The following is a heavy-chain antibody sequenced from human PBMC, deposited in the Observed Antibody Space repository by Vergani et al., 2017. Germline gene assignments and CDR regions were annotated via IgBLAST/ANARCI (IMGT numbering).Heavy chain of an antibody. CDR3: AKNPGISTTRHYYAMDF. Sequence: LEESGGGSVKPGGSLRLSCAASGFKFSDHYMSWIRQAPGKGLEWVSHISPGASTVSYTDSVTGRFTVSRDNDNNSLPLDMTTLRVDDTAVYYLAKNPGISTTRHYYAMDFWGQGTTVTVSS. CDR1: GFKFSDHY. CDR2: ISPGASTV. V-gene: IGHV3-11*04. D-gene: IGHD1-14*01. J-gene: IGHJ6*02.